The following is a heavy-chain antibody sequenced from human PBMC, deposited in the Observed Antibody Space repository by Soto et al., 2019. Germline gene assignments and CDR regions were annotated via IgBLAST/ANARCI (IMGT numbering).Heavy chain of an antibody. CDR1: GGAISSYY. Sequence: SETLSLTCTVSGGAISSYYWSLIRQPAGKGLEWIGRIYTSGSTNYNPSLKSRVTMSVDTSKNQFSLKLSSVTAADTAVYYCARATAARNYHSDYGMDVWGQGTTVTVSS. J-gene: IGHJ6*02. V-gene: IGHV4-4*07. D-gene: IGHD6-6*01. CDR2: IYTSGST. CDR3: ARATAARNYHSDYGMDV.